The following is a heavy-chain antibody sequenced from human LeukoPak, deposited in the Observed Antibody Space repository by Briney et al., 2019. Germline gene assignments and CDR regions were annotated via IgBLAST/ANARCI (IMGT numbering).Heavy chain of an antibody. CDR1: GGTFSSYA. V-gene: IGHV1-69*05. Sequence: SVKVSCKASGGTFSSYAISWVRQAPGQGLEWMGRIIPIFGTANYAQKFQGRVTITTDESTSTAYMELSSLRSEDTAVYYCAREFGSGGDFWSGYYRSSFAFDIWGQGTMVTVFS. CDR2: IIPIFGTA. J-gene: IGHJ3*02. D-gene: IGHD3-3*01. CDR3: AREFGSGGDFWSGYYRSSFAFDI.